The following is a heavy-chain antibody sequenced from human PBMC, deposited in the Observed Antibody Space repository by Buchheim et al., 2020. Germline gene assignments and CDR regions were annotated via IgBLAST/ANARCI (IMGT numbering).Heavy chain of an antibody. CDR3: ARDEKYYYDSSGYYYIDY. Sequence: EVHLLESGGGLVQPGGSLRLSCSASGFTFSDYWMHWVRQGPGEGLMWVSRLNYYGTTTNYADSVTGRFIMSRDNAQNTLYLQMNSLRAEDTAVYYCARDEKYYYDSSGYYYIDYWGQGTL. V-gene: IGHV3-74*01. CDR1: GFTFSDYW. D-gene: IGHD3-22*01. J-gene: IGHJ4*02. CDR2: LNYYGTTT.